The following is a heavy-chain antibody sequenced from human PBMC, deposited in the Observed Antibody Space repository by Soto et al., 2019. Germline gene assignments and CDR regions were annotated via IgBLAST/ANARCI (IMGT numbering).Heavy chain of an antibody. CDR1: GGSIRSDGYY. CDR2: IYYSGST. Sequence: SETLSLTCTVSGGSIRSDGYYWSWIRQHPGKGLEWIGYIYYSGSTYYNPSLKSRVSISADTSNNQFSLKLTSVTAADTAVYYCEGGRSKSWFGPWGQGTLVTVSS. J-gene: IGHJ5*02. D-gene: IGHD3-16*01. CDR3: EGGRSKSWFGP. V-gene: IGHV4-31*03.